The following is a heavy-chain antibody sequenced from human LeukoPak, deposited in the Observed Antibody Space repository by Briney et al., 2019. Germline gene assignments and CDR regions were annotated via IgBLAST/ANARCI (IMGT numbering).Heavy chain of an antibody. J-gene: IGHJ3*02. CDR2: ISSSSSTI. CDR3: ARAIAAAVLDAFDI. D-gene: IGHD6-13*01. Sequence: GGSLRLSCAASGFTFSSYSMNWVRQAPGKGLEWVSYISSSSSTIYYADSVKGRFTISRDNAKNSLYLQMNSLRAEDTAVYYCARAIAAAVLDAFDIWGQGTMVTVSS. V-gene: IGHV3-48*04. CDR1: GFTFSSYS.